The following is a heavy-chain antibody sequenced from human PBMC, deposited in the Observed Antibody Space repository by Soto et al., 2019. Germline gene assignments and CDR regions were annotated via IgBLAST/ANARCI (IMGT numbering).Heavy chain of an antibody. CDR3: ARGTYSSSSGATSYYYYMDV. Sequence: ASVKVSCKASGYTFTSYDINWVRQATGQGLEWMGWMNPNSGNTGYAQKFQGRVTMTRNTSISTAYMELSSLRSEDTAVYYCARGTYSSSSGATSYYYYMDVWGKGTTVTVSS. D-gene: IGHD6-6*01. CDR1: GYTFTSYD. V-gene: IGHV1-8*01. J-gene: IGHJ6*03. CDR2: MNPNSGNT.